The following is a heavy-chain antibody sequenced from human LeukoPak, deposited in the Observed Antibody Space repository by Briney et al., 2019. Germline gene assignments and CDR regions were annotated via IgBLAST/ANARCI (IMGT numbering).Heavy chain of an antibody. D-gene: IGHD3-3*01. CDR2: IYYSGST. CDR3: ARLITIFGVVPRGMDV. Sequence: PSETLSLTCTVSGGSISNYYWSWIRQPPGKGLEWIGYIYYSGSTNYNPSLKSRVTISVDTSKNQFSLKLSSVTAADTAVYYCARLITIFGVVPRGMDVWGQGTTVTVSS. V-gene: IGHV4-59*12. CDR1: GGSISNYY. J-gene: IGHJ6*02.